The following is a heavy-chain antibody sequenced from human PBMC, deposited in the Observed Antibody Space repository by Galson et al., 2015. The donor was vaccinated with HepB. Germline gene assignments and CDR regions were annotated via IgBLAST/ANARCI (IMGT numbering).Heavy chain of an antibody. CDR1: GYTFTSYY. CDR2: INPSGGST. Sequence: SVKVSCKASGYTFTSYYMHWVRQAPGQGLEWMGIINPSGGSTSYAQKFQGRVTMTRDTSTSTVYMELSSLRSEDTAVYYCARVFSVGGYLLRPDDAFDIWGQETMVTVSS. D-gene: IGHD1-26*01. V-gene: IGHV1-46*01. CDR3: ARVFSVGGYLLRPDDAFDI. J-gene: IGHJ3*02.